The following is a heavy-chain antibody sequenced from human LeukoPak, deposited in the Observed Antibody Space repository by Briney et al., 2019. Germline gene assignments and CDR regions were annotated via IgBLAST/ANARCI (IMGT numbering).Heavy chain of an antibody. V-gene: IGHV4-39*01. CDR3: ARVLTRLQFLSAAPTNTFDY. CDR1: GGSISSTSYY. D-gene: IGHD6-13*01. Sequence: PSETLSLTCTVSGGSISSTSYYWGWIRQPPGKGLEWIGSIYYSGSTYYSPSLKSRVTISVDTSKSQFSLKLNSVTAADTAVYYCARVLTRLQFLSAAPTNTFDYWGQGTLVTVSS. CDR2: IYYSGST. J-gene: IGHJ4*02.